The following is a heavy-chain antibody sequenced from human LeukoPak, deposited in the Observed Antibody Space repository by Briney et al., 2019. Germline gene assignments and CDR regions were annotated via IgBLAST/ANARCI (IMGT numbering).Heavy chain of an antibody. CDR1: GFTFSNYD. CDR3: ARDRPDYGAERFAY. V-gene: IGHV3-13*04. CDR2: IGTAGDT. D-gene: IGHD4-17*01. Sequence: GGSLRLSCAASGFTFSNYDMHWVRQPTGKGLEWVSGIGTAGDTYYPDSVKGRFTISRENAKNSLYLQMNSLRAEGTAVYYCARDRPDYGAERFAYWGQGTLVTVSS. J-gene: IGHJ4*02.